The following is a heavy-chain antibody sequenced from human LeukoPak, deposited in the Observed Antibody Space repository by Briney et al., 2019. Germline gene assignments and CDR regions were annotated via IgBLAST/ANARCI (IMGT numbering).Heavy chain of an antibody. D-gene: IGHD3-22*01. CDR1: GFIFSSYW. V-gene: IGHV3-74*01. CDR3: ARGGPGYYESSGYYSAP. J-gene: IGHJ5*02. Sequence: GGSLRLSCAASGFIFSSYWMHWVRQAPGKGLVWVSRIDNDGSSISYADSVKGRFTISRDNAKNMLYLQMNSLRVEDTAVYYCARGGPGYYESSGYYSAPWGQGTLVTVSS. CDR2: IDNDGSSI.